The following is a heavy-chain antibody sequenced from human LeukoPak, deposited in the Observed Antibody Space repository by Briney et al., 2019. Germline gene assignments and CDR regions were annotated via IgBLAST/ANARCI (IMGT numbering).Heavy chain of an antibody. CDR2: IYYSGTT. D-gene: IGHD3-10*01. J-gene: IGHJ4*02. CDR3: ARKENVYYYFDY. V-gene: IGHV4-39*07. Sequence: SETLSLTCTVSGGSISSSSYYWGWIRQPPGQGLEWIGSIYYSGTTYYNPSLQSRVTMSVDTSKNQFSLKLSSVTAVDTAVYYCARKENVYYYFDYWGQGTLVTVSS. CDR1: GGSISSSSYY.